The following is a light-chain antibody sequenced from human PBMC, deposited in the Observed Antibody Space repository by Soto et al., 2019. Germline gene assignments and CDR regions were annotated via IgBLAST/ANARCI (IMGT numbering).Light chain of an antibody. CDR3: QQYNSYPYT. Sequence: DIQMTQSPSTLSASVGDRVTITCRASQSISSWLAWYQQKPGKAPKLLIYKASSLESGVPSRLSGSGSGTEFTLTISSLQPDDCATYYCQQYNSYPYTFGQGTKLEIK. CDR1: QSISSW. J-gene: IGKJ2*01. V-gene: IGKV1-5*03. CDR2: KAS.